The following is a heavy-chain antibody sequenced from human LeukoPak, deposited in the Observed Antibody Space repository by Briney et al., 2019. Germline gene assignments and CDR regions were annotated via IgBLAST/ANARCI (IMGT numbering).Heavy chain of an antibody. CDR2: IYYSGST. CDR3: ARHIKDSGYDSYFDY. J-gene: IGHJ4*02. CDR1: GGSISSYY. Sequence: PSETLSLTYTVSGGSISSYYWSWIRQPPGKGLEWIGYIYYSGSTNYNPSLKSRVTISVDTSKNHFSLKLSSVTAADTAVYYCARHIKDSGYDSYFDYWGQGTLVTVSS. V-gene: IGHV4-59*08. D-gene: IGHD5-12*01.